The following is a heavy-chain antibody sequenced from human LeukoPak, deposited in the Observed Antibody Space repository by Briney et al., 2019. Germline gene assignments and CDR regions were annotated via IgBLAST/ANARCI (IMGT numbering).Heavy chain of an antibody. CDR1: GGTFSSYA. J-gene: IGHJ4*02. Sequence: ASVKVSCKASGGTFSSYAISWVRQAPGQGLEWMGGIIPIFGTANYAQKFQGRVTITADKSTSTAYMELSSLRSEDTAVYYCARNRRYYDSSGYYFGTFDYWGQGTLVTVSS. V-gene: IGHV1-69*06. CDR3: ARNRRYYDSSGYYFGTFDY. CDR2: IIPIFGTA. D-gene: IGHD3-22*01.